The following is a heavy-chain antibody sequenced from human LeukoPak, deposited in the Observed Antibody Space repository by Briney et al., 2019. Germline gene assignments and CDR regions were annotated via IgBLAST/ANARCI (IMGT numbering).Heavy chain of an antibody. CDR1: GYTFTGYY. CDR2: INPNSGGT. D-gene: IGHD2-15*01. Sequence: ASVKVSCKADGYTFTGYYMFWVRQAPGQGLEWMGRINPNSGGTNYAQKVQGGVTMTRNTSISTAYMELSRLRSDDTAVYYCARGYCSGGSCYSVENWFDPWGQGTLVTVSS. J-gene: IGHJ5*02. V-gene: IGHV1-2*06. CDR3: ARGYCSGGSCYSVENWFDP.